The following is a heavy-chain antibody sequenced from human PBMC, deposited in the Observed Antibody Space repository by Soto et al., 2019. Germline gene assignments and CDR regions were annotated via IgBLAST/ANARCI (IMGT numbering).Heavy chain of an antibody. J-gene: IGHJ6*02. CDR1: GYIFSNYH. Sequence: QVQLVQSGAEVKKPGASVRLSCKASGYIFSNYHIHWVRQAPGQRLEWMGWINVGNGDTKYSEKFQGRVTNSRDTSASTAFMEVSSLTSEDTGVYYCARDQGLGDVWGQGTTVTVSS. CDR3: ARDQGLGDV. CDR2: INVGNGDT. V-gene: IGHV1-3*01. D-gene: IGHD3-16*01.